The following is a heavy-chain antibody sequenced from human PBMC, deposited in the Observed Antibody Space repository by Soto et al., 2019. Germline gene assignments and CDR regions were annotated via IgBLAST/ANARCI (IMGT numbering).Heavy chain of an antibody. CDR2: IYYSGST. D-gene: IGHD2-15*01. CDR3: ARYGYCSGGSCDDYYYMDV. Sequence: TLSLTCTVSGGSISSYYWSWIRQPPGKGLEWIGYIYYSGSTNYNPSLKSRVTISVDTSKNQFSLKLSSVTAADTAVYYCARYGYCSGGSCDDYYYMDVWGKGTTVTVSS. CDR1: GGSISSYY. V-gene: IGHV4-59*08. J-gene: IGHJ6*03.